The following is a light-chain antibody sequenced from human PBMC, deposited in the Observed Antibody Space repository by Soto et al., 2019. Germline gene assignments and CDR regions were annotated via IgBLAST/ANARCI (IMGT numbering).Light chain of an antibody. CDR2: GAS. CDR3: QQYNNWPRVT. CDR1: QSVSSN. J-gene: IGKJ4*01. Sequence: DIVMTQSPATLSVSPGERATLSCRVSQSVSSNLAWYQQKPGQAPRLLIYGASTRATGIPARFSGSGSGTEFTLTISSLQSEDFAVYYCQQYNNWPRVTFGGGTKVDIK. V-gene: IGKV3-15*01.